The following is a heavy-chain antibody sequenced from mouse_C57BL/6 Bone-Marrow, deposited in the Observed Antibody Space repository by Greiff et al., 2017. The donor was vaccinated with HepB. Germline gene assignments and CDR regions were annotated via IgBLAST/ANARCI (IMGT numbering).Heavy chain of an antibody. CDR2: ISSGGDYI. V-gene: IGHV5-9-1*02. CDR3: TRGGPTVVAFDY. CDR1: GFTFSSYA. J-gene: IGHJ2*01. D-gene: IGHD1-1*01. Sequence: EVKLMESGEGLVKPGGSLKLSCAASGFTFSSYAMSWVRQTPEKRLEWVAYISSGGDYIYYADTVKGRFTISRDNARNTLYLQMSSLKSEDTAMYYCTRGGPTVVAFDYWGQGTTLTVSS.